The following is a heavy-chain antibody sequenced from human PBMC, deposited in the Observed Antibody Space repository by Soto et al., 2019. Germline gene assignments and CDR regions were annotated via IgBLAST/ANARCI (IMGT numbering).Heavy chain of an antibody. Sequence: GGSLRLSCAASGFTFSSYAMSWVRQAPGKGLEWVSAISGSGSSTDYADSVKGRFIISRDNAKNTVYLDMNSLRAEDTAVYYCARAVSGTGNAMDVWGQGTTVTVSS. CDR1: GFTFSSYA. CDR3: ARAVSGTGNAMDV. CDR2: ISGSGSST. J-gene: IGHJ6*02. D-gene: IGHD1-26*01. V-gene: IGHV3-23*01.